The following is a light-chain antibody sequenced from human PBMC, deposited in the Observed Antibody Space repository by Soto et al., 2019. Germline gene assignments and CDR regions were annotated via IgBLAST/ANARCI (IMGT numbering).Light chain of an antibody. J-gene: IGKJ3*01. CDR2: GAS. V-gene: IGKV3-20*01. CDR3: QLCGRSPFT. CDR1: QSVSSNY. Sequence: EIVMTQSPGTLSLSPGETATLSCRASQSVSSNYVAWFHQKPGQAPRLLIYGASSRATGVPDRFSASGSGTDFTLTISRLEPEDFAVYYCQLCGRSPFTFGPGTKVDIK.